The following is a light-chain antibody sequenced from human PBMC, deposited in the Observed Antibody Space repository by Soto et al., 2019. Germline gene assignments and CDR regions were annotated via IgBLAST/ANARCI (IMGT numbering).Light chain of an antibody. CDR1: QGISNY. CDR3: KKNTGPPRT. V-gene: IGKV1-27*01. J-gene: IGKJ1*01. CDR2: AAS. Sequence: DIQMTQSPSSLSASVGDRVTITCRASQGISNYLAWYQQKPGKVPKLLIYAASTLQSGVPSRFSGSGSGTDFPPTISTPQPEVVETFYCKKNTGPPRTFGKGTKGK.